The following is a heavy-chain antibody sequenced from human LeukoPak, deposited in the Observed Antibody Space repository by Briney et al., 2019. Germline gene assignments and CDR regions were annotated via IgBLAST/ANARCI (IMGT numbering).Heavy chain of an antibody. CDR1: GGTFSSYA. Sequence: SVKVSCKASGGTFSSYAISWVRQAPGQGLEWMGGIIPIFGTANYAQKFQGRVTITTDESTSTAYMELSSLRSEDTAVYYCARATHLTVFGVVRGADAFDIWGQGTMVTVSS. CDR3: ARATHLTVFGVVRGADAFDI. V-gene: IGHV1-69*05. J-gene: IGHJ3*02. CDR2: IIPIFGTA. D-gene: IGHD3-3*01.